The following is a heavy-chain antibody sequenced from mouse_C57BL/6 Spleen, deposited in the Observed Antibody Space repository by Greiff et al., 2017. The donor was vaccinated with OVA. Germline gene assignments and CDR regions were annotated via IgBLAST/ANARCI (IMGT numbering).Heavy chain of an antibody. CDR1: GYAFSSYW. CDR3: AREGFYGSSYRGYYFDY. CDR2: IYPGDGDT. D-gene: IGHD1-1*01. Sequence: VQLQQSGAELVKPGASVKISCKASGYAFSSYWMNWVKHRPGKGLEWIGQIYPGDGDTNYNGKFKGKATLTADKSSSTAYMQLSSLTSEDSAVYFCAREGFYGSSYRGYYFDYWGQGTTLTVSS. V-gene: IGHV1-80*01. J-gene: IGHJ2*01.